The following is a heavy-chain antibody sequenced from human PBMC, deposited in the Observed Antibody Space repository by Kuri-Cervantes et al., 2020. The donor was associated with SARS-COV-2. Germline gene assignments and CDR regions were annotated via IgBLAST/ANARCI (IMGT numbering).Heavy chain of an antibody. J-gene: IGHJ3*02. CDR3: ARDRKVPANRDAFDI. CDR2: IYHGGST. CDR1: GDSISSDHW. D-gene: IGHD2-2*01. V-gene: IGHV4-4*02. Sequence: SETLSLTCAVSGDSISSDHWWSWVRQPPEKGLEWIGEIYHGGSTNYNPSLKSRVTISIDKSKKQFSLNLRSVTAADTAVYYCARDRKVPANRDAFDIWGPGTMVTVSS.